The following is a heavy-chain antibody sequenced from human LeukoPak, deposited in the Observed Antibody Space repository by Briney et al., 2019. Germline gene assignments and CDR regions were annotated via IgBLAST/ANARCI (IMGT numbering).Heavy chain of an antibody. J-gene: IGHJ2*01. CDR2: IYYSGST. D-gene: IGHD6-13*01. CDR3: ARLGKQQLVLYFDL. CDR1: GGSISSSSYY. V-gene: IGHV4-39*01. Sequence: PSETLSLTCTVSGGSISSSSYYWGWIRQPPGKGLEWIGSIYYSGSTYYNPSLKSRVTISVDTSKNQFSLKLSSVTAADTAVYYCARLGKQQLVLYFDLWGRGTLVTVSS.